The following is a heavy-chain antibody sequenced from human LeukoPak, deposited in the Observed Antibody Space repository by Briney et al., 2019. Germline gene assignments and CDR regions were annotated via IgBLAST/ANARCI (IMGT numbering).Heavy chain of an antibody. V-gene: IGHV4-38-2*02. D-gene: IGHD3-22*01. CDR3: AQGTYYYDSSGYPY. CDR1: GYSISSGYY. Sequence: SETLSLTCTVSGYSISSGYYWGWIRQPPGKGLEWIGSIYHSGSTYYNPSLKSRVTISVDTSKNQFSLKLSSVTAADTAVYYCAQGTYYYDSSGYPYWGQGTLVTVSS. J-gene: IGHJ4*02. CDR2: IYHSGST.